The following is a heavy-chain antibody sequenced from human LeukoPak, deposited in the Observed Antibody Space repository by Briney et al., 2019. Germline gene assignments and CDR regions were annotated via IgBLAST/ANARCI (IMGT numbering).Heavy chain of an antibody. V-gene: IGHV3-23*01. CDR3: AKSGGSGYSEYYYDY. J-gene: IGHJ4*02. D-gene: IGHD3-22*01. CDR2: ISISGGSA. CDR1: GFTFSTYA. Sequence: GGSLRLSCAASGFTFSTYAMNWVRQAPGKGLEWVSAISISGGSANYADSVKGRFTISRDNSENTLSLQMNSLRAEDTAVYYCAKSGGSGYSEYYYDYWGQGTLVTVSS.